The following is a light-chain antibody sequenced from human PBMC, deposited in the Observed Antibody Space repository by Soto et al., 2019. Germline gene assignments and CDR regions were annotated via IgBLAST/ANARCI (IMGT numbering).Light chain of an antibody. J-gene: IGKJ1*01. CDR3: QQYNDYSRT. Sequence: DIQMTQSPSTLSASVGDRVSINCRASQSISAWLTWYQQKPGKAPRLLLYKASTLEIGIPSRFSASGSGAEFTLPISSLQPDDVGTFYCQQYNDYSRTFGQGTKVDMK. CDR1: QSISAW. V-gene: IGKV1-5*03. CDR2: KAS.